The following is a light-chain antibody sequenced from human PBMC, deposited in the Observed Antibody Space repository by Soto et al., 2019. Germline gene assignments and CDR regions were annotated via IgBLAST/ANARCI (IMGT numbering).Light chain of an antibody. J-gene: IGKJ1*01. V-gene: IGKV3-15*01. Sequence: EAVMSQSLATLSVSPEDTAILYCRASHSVNTNLAWYQQRPGQPPRLLIYGASTRASDVPGRFSGSGSGGEFTLTISSLQSEDFAIYSCHQYNSWPWTFGQGAKVDI. CDR2: GAS. CDR3: HQYNSWPWT. CDR1: HSVNTN.